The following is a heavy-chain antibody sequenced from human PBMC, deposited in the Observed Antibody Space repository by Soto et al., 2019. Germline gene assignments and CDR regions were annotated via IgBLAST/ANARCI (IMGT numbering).Heavy chain of an antibody. D-gene: IGHD2-15*01. V-gene: IGHV4-31*03. CDR1: GGSISNGYYY. J-gene: IGHJ4*02. Sequence: SETLSLTCPLSGGSISNGYYYWSWVRQNPGKGLEWIGHIYHSGRTYYNPSLKSRVSISIDTSKNQFSLHLSSVTAADTAVYYCARWVEVSLDYFDSWGQGNPVTVSS. CDR2: IYHSGRT. CDR3: ARWVEVSLDYFDS.